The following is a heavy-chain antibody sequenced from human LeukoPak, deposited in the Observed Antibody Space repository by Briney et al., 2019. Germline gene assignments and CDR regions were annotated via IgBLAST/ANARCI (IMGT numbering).Heavy chain of an antibody. D-gene: IGHD3-10*01. Sequence: GGSLRLSCAASGFTFSSYGIHWVRQAPGKGLEWVAFIRYDGSNKYYTDSVKGRFTISRDNSKNTLYLQMNSLRAEDTAVYYCAKDTMVRGVAYYYYYMDVWGKGTTVTISS. V-gene: IGHV3-30*02. J-gene: IGHJ6*03. CDR1: GFTFSSYG. CDR3: AKDTMVRGVAYYYYYMDV. CDR2: IRYDGSNK.